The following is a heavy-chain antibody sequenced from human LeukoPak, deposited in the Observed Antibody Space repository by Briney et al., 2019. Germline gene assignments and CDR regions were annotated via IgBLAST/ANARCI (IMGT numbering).Heavy chain of an antibody. CDR1: GYIFTAYY. D-gene: IGHD3-9*01. CDR2: IKPDRGGT. V-gene: IGHV1-2*06. CDR3: ARDKYYDNPRHDAFDI. Sequence: ASVKVSCXASGYIFTAYYMHWVRRAPGQGLEWMGRIKPDRGGTNYAQKFQVRVTITTDESTSTAYMELSSLRSEDTAVYYCARDKYYDNPRHDAFDIWGQGTMVTVSS. J-gene: IGHJ3*02.